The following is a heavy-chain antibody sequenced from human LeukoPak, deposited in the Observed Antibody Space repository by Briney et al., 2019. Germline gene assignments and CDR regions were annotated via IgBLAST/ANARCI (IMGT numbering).Heavy chain of an antibody. CDR1: GGSFSGYY. D-gene: IGHD4-17*01. CDR2: INHSGST. Sequence: SETLSLTCAVYGGSFSGYYWSWIRQPPGKGLEWIGEINHSGSTNYNPSLKSRATISVDTSKNQFSLKLSSVTAADTAVYYCASASPTVTSDAFDIWGQGTMVTVSS. J-gene: IGHJ3*02. V-gene: IGHV4-34*01. CDR3: ASASPTVTSDAFDI.